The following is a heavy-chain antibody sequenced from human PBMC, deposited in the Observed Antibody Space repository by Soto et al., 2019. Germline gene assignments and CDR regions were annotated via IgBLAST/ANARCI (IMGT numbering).Heavy chain of an antibody. D-gene: IGHD2-15*01. V-gene: IGHV4-39*01. CDR3: ARHYLNPTNLYCSGGSCLDY. J-gene: IGHJ4*02. CDR1: GGSISSSSYY. CDR2: IYYSGST. Sequence: QLQLQESGPGLVKPSETLSLTCTVSGGSISSSSYYWGWIRQPPGKGLEWIGSIYYSGSTYYNPSLKSRVTISVDTSKSQFSLKLSSATAAYTAVHYCARHYLNPTNLYCSGGSCLDYWGQGTLVTVSS.